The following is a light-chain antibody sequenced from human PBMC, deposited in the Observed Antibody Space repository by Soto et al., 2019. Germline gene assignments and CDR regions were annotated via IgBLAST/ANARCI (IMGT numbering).Light chain of an antibody. CDR3: QRSHSYPP. V-gene: IGKV1-13*02. J-gene: IGKJ2*01. CDR1: QAISSA. Sequence: AIPLTQSPSSLSASVGDRVTITCRTSQAISSAFAWYQQKPGKAPKLLIYDASSLESGVPSRFSGSGSGTDFTLTISSLQPEDFATYYCQRSHSYPPFGQGTKLEIK. CDR2: DAS.